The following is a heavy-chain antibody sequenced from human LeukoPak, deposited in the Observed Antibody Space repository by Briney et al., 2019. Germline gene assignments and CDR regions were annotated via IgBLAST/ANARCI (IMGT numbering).Heavy chain of an antibody. D-gene: IGHD2-2*03. CDR2: MNPNSGNT. CDR3: ATWIGYPHGAFDI. J-gene: IGHJ3*02. CDR1: GYTFTSYD. Sequence: ASVKVSCKASGYTFTSYDINWVRQATGQGLEWMGWMNPNSGNTGYAQKFQGRVTMTRNTSISTAYMELSSLRSEDTAVYYCATWIGYPHGAFDIWGQGTMVTVSS. V-gene: IGHV1-8*01.